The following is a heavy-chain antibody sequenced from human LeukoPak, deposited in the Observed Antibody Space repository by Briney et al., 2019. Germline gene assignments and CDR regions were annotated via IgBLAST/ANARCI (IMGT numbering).Heavy chain of an antibody. D-gene: IGHD3-10*01. Sequence: PGGSLRLSCAASGFTFSSYAMSWVRQAPGKGLEWVSAISGSGGSTYYADSVKGRFTISRDNSKNTLYLQMNSLRAEDTAVYYCARRITMVRGAPRGPFDYWGQGTLVTVSS. CDR3: ARRITMVRGAPRGPFDY. J-gene: IGHJ4*02. V-gene: IGHV3-23*01. CDR2: ISGSGGST. CDR1: GFTFSSYA.